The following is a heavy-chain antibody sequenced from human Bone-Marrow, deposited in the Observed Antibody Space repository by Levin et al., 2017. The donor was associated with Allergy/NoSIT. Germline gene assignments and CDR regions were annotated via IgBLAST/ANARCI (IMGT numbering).Heavy chain of an antibody. CDR2: ITSDGDNT. CDR1: GFDFSRYG. J-gene: IGHJ3*01. D-gene: IGHD3-16*01. CDR3: AKDARGRAFFGDLDF. Sequence: GGSLRLSCTATGFDFSRYGMHWVRQAPGKGLEWLTLITSDGDNTYYLDSVKGRFTISRDNSRNTLYLDMNTLTEEDTADYYCAKDARGRAFFGDLDFWGQGTKVIVSS. V-gene: IGHV3-30*18.